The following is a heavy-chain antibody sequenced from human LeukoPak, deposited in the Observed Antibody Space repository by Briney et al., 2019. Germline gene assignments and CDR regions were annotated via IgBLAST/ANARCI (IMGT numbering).Heavy chain of an antibody. CDR1: GASFNDYY. CDR2: VNHSGSA. J-gene: IGHJ5*02. CDR3: ARERASNNHDNWFDP. Sequence: SEILSLTCAVYGASFNDYYWSWIRHSPTKGLEWIGEVNHSGSAKYNPSLKSRVTISADKSKNQFFLRLSPVAAADSGVYYCARERASNNHDNWFDPWGQGTLVTVSS. V-gene: IGHV4-34*01.